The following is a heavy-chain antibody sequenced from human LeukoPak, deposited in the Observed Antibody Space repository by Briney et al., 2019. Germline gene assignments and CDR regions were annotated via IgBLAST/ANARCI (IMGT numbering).Heavy chain of an antibody. CDR1: GFTFSSYG. V-gene: IGHV3-30*03. D-gene: IGHD1-26*01. CDR3: ASLPMERLPHNGFDI. CDR2: ISYDGKNK. Sequence: GGPLRLSCAASGFTFSSYGMHWIRQAPGKGLDWVAAISYDGKNKYYADSVKGRFTISRDTSKNTLDLQMNSLRVADTALYYCASLPMERLPHNGFDIWGQGTMVTVSS. J-gene: IGHJ3*02.